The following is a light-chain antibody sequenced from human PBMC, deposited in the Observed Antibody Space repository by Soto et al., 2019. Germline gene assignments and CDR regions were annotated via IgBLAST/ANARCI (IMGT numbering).Light chain of an antibody. Sequence: EIVMTQSPPSLTVTPGEPASISCRSSQRLLHSNGNTFLDWYLQKPGQSPQLLIYLGSNRASGVPDRVSGSEAGTDFTLKISRVEAEDAGVYYCMQALETPYTCGQGTKVDIK. J-gene: IGKJ2*01. CDR3: MQALETPYT. V-gene: IGKV2-28*01. CDR1: QRLLHSNGNTF. CDR2: LGS.